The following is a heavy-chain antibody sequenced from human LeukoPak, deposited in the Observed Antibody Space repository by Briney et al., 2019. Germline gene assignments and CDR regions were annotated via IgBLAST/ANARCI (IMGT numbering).Heavy chain of an antibody. CDR3: VGRPWNFDY. V-gene: IGHV3-15*01. J-gene: IGHJ4*02. D-gene: IGHD1-1*01. Sequence: GGSLRLSCAASGFTFSHAWVSWVRQCPGKGLGWVGRIKSKNDGETRDYAAPVKGRFTISRDESKAEVYLHMTSLKAEDTAVYYCVGRPWNFDYWGQGTLVTVSS. CDR1: GFTFSHAW. CDR2: IKSKNDGETR.